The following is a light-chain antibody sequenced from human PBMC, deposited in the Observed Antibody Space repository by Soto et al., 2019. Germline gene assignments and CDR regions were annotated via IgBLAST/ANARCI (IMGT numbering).Light chain of an antibody. CDR2: EVS. CDR3: ISYTTTCTWV. V-gene: IGLV2-18*02. Sequence: QSALTQPPFVSGSPGQSVTISCTGTSSDVGSYNRVSWYQQPPGAAPKLMIYEVSNRPSGVPDRFSGSKSGNTASLTISGLQAEDEADYYCISYTTTCTWVFGGGTKLTVL. CDR1: SSDVGSYNR. J-gene: IGLJ3*02.